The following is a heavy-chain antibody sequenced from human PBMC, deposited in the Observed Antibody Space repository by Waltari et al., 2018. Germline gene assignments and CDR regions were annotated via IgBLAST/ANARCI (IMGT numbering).Heavy chain of an antibody. D-gene: IGHD3-9*01. V-gene: IGHV3-48*03. J-gene: IGHJ4*02. Sequence: DVQLVESGGDLVQPGGSLRLSCAASGFRFNTFEMNWVRQAPGKGLEWLSYISNSGDTTHYADPVKGRFTISRDNAKDLLYLQMDSLRVEDTAVYYCVREYYGILTGYCFDYWGQGTLVTVSS. CDR3: VREYYGILTGYCFDY. CDR2: ISNSGDTT. CDR1: GFRFNTFE.